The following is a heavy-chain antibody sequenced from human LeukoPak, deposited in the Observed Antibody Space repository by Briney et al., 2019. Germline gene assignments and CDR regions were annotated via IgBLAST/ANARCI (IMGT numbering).Heavy chain of an antibody. CDR1: GGSLSGYY. D-gene: IGHD6-13*01. Sequence: SETLSLTCAVYGGSLSGYYWSWIRQPPGKALEWIGEINHSGSTNYNPSLKSRVTMSVDTSKNQFSLRLSSVTAADTAVYYCARDGSAAGYSSRGDYSYMDVWGKGTTVTISS. CDR2: INHSGST. CDR3: ARDGSAAGYSSRGDYSYMDV. J-gene: IGHJ6*03. V-gene: IGHV4-34*01.